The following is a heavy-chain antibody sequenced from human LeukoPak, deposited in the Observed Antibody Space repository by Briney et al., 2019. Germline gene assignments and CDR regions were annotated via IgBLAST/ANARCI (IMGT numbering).Heavy chain of an antibody. J-gene: IGHJ4*02. CDR1: GYMFTDYY. CDR2: INPKSAYT. D-gene: IGHD3-22*01. V-gene: IGHV1-2*02. CDR3: ATPSHNSGGYYYFDY. Sequence: GASVKVSCKASGYMFTDYYIHWVRQAPGQGLEWMGWINPKSAYTHFAQKFQGRFTMTMDTSITTAYLELSSLTSDDTAVYFCATPSHNSGGYYYFDYWGQGTVVTVSS.